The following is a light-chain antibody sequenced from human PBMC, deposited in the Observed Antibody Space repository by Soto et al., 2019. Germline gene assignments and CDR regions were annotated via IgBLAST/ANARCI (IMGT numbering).Light chain of an antibody. CDR3: VLYMGSGTVV. V-gene: IGLV8-61*01. J-gene: IGLJ3*02. CDR2: STN. CDR1: SGSVSISYY. Sequence: QPVVTQEPSFSVSPGGTVTLTCGLSSGSVSISYYPSWYQQTPGQAPRTLIYSTNTRSSGVPDRFSGSILGNKAALTITGAQADDESDYYCVLYMGSGTVVFGGGTKLTVL.